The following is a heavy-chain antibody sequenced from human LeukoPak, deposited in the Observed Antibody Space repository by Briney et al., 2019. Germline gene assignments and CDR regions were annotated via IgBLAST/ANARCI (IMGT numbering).Heavy chain of an antibody. Sequence: ASVKVSCKASGYTFTTYYLHWVRQAPGQGLEWMGRFNPSGDRTSYAQKFQGRLTMTRDTSTTTVYMELSSLTSEDTAVYYCARGYSYGKDYWGLGTLVTVSS. CDR3: ARGYSYGKDY. CDR1: GYTFTTYY. CDR2: FNPSGDRT. J-gene: IGHJ4*02. D-gene: IGHD5-18*01. V-gene: IGHV1-46*01.